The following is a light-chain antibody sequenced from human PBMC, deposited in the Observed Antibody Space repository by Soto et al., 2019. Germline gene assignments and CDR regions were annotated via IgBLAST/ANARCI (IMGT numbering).Light chain of an antibody. CDR2: GAS. CDR3: QQYNNWWT. J-gene: IGKJ1*01. Sequence: EIVLTQSPATLSLSPGERATLSCRASQSVSSSYLAWYQQKPGQAPRLLIYGASTRATGIQARFSGSGSGTEFTLTISSLQSEEFAVDDCQQYNNWWTFGQGTKVDIK. CDR1: QSVSSSY. V-gene: IGKV3-15*01.